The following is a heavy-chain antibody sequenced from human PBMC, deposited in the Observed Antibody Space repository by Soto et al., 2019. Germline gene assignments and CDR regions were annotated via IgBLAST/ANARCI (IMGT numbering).Heavy chain of an antibody. CDR2: IYYSGST. Sequence: SETLSLTCTVSGGSISSYYWSWMRQPPGKGLEWIGYIYYSGSTNYNPSLKSRVTISVDTSKNQFSLKLSSVTAADTAVYYCAREVEYYGSGSYYTGFPHWFDPWGQGTLVTVS. V-gene: IGHV4-59*01. CDR1: GGSISSYY. D-gene: IGHD3-10*01. CDR3: AREVEYYGSGSYYTGFPHWFDP. J-gene: IGHJ5*02.